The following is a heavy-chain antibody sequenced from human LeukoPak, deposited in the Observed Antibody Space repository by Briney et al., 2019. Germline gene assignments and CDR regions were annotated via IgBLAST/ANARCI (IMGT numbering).Heavy chain of an antibody. CDR1: GFTFSDYY. Sequence: GGSLRLSCAASGFTFSDYYMFWIRQAPGKGLEWVSYISSSGSTKYYADSVKGRFTVSRDNARNSLYLQMNSLRAEDTAVYYCARDGVLRHFDWLYYFDYWGQGTLVTVSS. CDR3: ARDGVLRHFDWLYYFDY. V-gene: IGHV3-11*01. D-gene: IGHD3-9*01. J-gene: IGHJ4*02. CDR2: ISSSGSTK.